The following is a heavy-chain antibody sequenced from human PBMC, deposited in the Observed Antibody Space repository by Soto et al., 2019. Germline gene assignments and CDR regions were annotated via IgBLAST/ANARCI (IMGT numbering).Heavy chain of an antibody. CDR2: IYHSGST. CDR1: GGSISSSNW. J-gene: IGHJ4*02. CDR3: ARRSHDILTGSGYYFDY. Sequence: SETLSLTCAVSGGSISSSNWWSCVRQSPGKGLEWIGEIYHSGSTNYNPSLKSRVTISEDKSKNQFSLKLSSVTAADTAVYYCARRSHDILTGSGYYFDYWGQGTLVTVSS. V-gene: IGHV4-4*02. D-gene: IGHD3-9*01.